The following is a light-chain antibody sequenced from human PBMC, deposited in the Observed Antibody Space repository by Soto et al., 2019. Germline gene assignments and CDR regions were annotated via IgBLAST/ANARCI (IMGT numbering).Light chain of an antibody. CDR1: SSDIGGYTY. J-gene: IGLJ1*01. Sequence: QSVLTQPPSASGSPGQSVTISCSGSSSDIGGYTYVSWYQHHPGKAPKLMIYEVSKRPSGVPDRFSGSKSGNTASLTVSGLQAEDEADYYCSSFADSNSYVFGTGTKLT. V-gene: IGLV2-8*01. CDR2: EVS. CDR3: SSFADSNSYV.